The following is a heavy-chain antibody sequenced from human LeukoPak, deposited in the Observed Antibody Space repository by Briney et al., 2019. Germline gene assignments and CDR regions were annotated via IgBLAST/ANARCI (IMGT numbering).Heavy chain of an antibody. CDR2: INTDGSST. Sequence: GGSLRLSCAASGFTFSSYWMHWVRQAPGKGLVWVSRINTDGSSTSYADSMKGRFTISRDNAKNTLYLQMNTLRAEDTAVYYCARAANRFLEWLFPPRYFDYWGQGTLVTVSS. V-gene: IGHV3-74*01. CDR3: ARAANRFLEWLFPPRYFDY. CDR1: GFTFSSYW. J-gene: IGHJ4*02. D-gene: IGHD3-3*01.